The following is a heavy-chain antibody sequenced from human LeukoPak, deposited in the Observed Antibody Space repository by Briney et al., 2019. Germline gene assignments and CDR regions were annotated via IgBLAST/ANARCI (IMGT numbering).Heavy chain of an antibody. CDR2: IIPIFGTA. D-gene: IGHD3-22*01. CDR3: ARDHSPPPQDYYDSSGRNWFDP. Sequence: RASVKVSCKASGGTFSSYAISWVRQAPGQGLEWMGGIIPIFGTANYAQKLQGRVTITADESMSTAYMELSSLRSEDTAVYYCARDHSPPPQDYYDSSGRNWFDPWGQGTLVTVSS. J-gene: IGHJ5*02. CDR1: GGTFSSYA. V-gene: IGHV1-69*13.